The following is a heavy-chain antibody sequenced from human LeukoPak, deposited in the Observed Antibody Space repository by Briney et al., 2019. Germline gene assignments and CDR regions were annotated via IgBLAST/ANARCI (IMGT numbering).Heavy chain of an antibody. D-gene: IGHD6-13*01. CDR3: ARLAAAGTHYYYYGMDV. CDR1: GDSISSYY. V-gene: IGHV4-59*08. J-gene: IGHJ6*02. Sequence: SETLSLTCTVSGDSISSYYWSWIRQPPGKGLEWTGYIYYSGSTNYNPSLKSRVTISVDTSKNQFSLKLSSVTAADTAVYYCARLAAAGTHYYYYGMDVWGQGTTVTVSS. CDR2: IYYSGST.